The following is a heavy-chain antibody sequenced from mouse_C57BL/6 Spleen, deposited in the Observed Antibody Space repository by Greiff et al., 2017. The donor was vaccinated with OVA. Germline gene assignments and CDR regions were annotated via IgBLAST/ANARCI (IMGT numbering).Heavy chain of an antibody. CDR2: IYPGSGNT. Sequence: QVQLKQSGAELVRPGASVKLSCKASGYTFTDYYINWVKQRPGQGLEWIARIYPGSGNTYYNEKFKGKATLTAEKSSSTAYMQLSSLTSEDSAVYFCARSDYDAMDYWGQGTSVTVSS. CDR1: GYTFTDYY. V-gene: IGHV1-76*01. CDR3: ARSDYDAMDY. J-gene: IGHJ4*01.